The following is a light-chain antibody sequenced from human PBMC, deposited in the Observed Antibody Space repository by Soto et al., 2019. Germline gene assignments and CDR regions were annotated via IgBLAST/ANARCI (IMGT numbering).Light chain of an antibody. CDR3: QQYGSSPPYT. V-gene: IGKV3-20*01. CDR1: QSVSNKY. J-gene: IGKJ2*01. Sequence: EVVLTQSPGTLSLSPGERATLSCRASQSVSNKYLAWYQQKPGQAPRLLIFGSSDRATGIPDRFSGSGSGPDFTLTISRLEPEDFAVNYCQQYGSSPPYTFGQGTKLEIK. CDR2: GSS.